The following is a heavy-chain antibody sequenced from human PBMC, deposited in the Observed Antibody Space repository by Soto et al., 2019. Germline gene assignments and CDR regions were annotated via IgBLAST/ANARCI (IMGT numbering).Heavy chain of an antibody. CDR1: GGGNLRDYR. J-gene: IGHJ4*02. V-gene: IGHV1-69*01. CDR3: ARGVGGYQFSAVY. Sequence: QVQLVQSGAEVKKPGSSVQVSCKASGGGNLRDYRTTWVRQAPGQGLEWMGGIIPKRGSAKYAQKFPGRVTITAAPATSTGSMALRSLSSEDPAVYYRARGVGGYQFSAVYCGQATPVTVSS. D-gene: IGHD2-2*01. CDR2: IIPKRGSA.